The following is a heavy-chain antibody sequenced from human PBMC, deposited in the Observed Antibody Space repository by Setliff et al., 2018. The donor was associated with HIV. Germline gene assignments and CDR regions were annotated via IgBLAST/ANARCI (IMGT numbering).Heavy chain of an antibody. Sequence: PSETLSLTCAVYGGSFSGCYWTWIRQPPGKGLEWIGEINHSGSTNYNPSLKSRVTISVDTSKNQFSLNLNSVTAADTAVYHCARVFRPSSSWYYNYFDPWGQGTLVTVSS. CDR1: GGSFSGCY. V-gene: IGHV4-34*01. CDR3: ARVFRPSSSWYYNYFDP. D-gene: IGHD6-13*01. CDR2: INHSGST. J-gene: IGHJ5*02.